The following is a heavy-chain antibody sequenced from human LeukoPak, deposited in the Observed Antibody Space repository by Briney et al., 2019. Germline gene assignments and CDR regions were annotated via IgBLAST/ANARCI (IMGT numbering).Heavy chain of an antibody. CDR1: GFTFSSYW. V-gene: IGHV3-7*03. Sequence: PGGSLRLSCAASGFTFSSYWMSWVRQAPGKGLGWVANIKQDGSEKYYVDSVKGRFTISRDNAKNSLYLQMNSLRAEDTAVYYCARDRVAIAVAAVNYWGRGTLVTVPS. J-gene: IGHJ4*02. CDR2: IKQDGSEK. D-gene: IGHD6-19*01. CDR3: ARDRVAIAVAAVNY.